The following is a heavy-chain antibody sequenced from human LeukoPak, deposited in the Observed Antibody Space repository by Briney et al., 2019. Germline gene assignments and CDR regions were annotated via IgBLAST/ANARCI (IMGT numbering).Heavy chain of an antibody. CDR1: GGSISSGGYY. V-gene: IGHV4-31*03. CDR3: ARRRYCSGGSCYRPLDY. J-gene: IGHJ4*02. CDR2: INHSGST. D-gene: IGHD2-15*01. Sequence: SQTLSLTCTVSGGSISSGGYYWSWIRQPPGKGLEWIGEINHSGSTNYNPSLKSRVTISVDTSKNQFSLKLSSVTAADTAVYYCARRRYCSGGSCYRPLDYWGQGTLVTVSS.